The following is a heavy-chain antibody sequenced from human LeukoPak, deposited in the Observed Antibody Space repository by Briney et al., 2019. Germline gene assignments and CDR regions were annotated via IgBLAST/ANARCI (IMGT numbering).Heavy chain of an antibody. CDR1: GFTFEGYS. J-gene: IGHJ5*01. Sequence: GGSLRLSCAASGFTFEGYSMGWVRQAPGKGLEWVAGLTGSGAGTYYVDSVKRRFSISRDNSKKTLSLHMNTLTVEDTALYYCTKFFGINVVFNCVDCWGPRTLVAASS. D-gene: IGHD3-10*01. V-gene: IGHV3-23*01. CDR3: TKFFGINVVFNCVDC. CDR2: LTGSGAGT.